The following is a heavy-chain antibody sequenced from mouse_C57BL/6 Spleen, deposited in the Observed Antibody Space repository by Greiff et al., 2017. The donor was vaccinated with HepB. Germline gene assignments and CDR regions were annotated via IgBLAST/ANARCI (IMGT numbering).Heavy chain of an antibody. CDR3: ANYYGSSYFAY. Sequence: VQLKQSGPELVKPGASVKISCKASGYSFTGYYMNWVKQSPEKSLEWIGEINPSTGGTTYNQKFKAKATLTVDKSSSTAYMQLKSLTSEDSAVYYCANYYGSSYFAYWGQGTLVTVSA. V-gene: IGHV1-42*01. D-gene: IGHD1-1*01. CDR1: GYSFTGYY. J-gene: IGHJ3*01. CDR2: INPSTGGT.